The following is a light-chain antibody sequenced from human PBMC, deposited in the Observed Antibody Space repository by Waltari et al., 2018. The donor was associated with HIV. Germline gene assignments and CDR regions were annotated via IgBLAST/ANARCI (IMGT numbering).Light chain of an antibody. CDR1: QSVLYSSNNKNY. Sequence: GERATINCKSSQSVLYSSNNKNYLAWYQQKPGQPPKLLIYWASTRESGVPDRFSGSGSGTDFTLTISSLQAEDVAVYYCQQYYTTPYTFGQGTKLEIK. J-gene: IGKJ2*01. V-gene: IGKV4-1*01. CDR3: QQYYTTPYT. CDR2: WAS.